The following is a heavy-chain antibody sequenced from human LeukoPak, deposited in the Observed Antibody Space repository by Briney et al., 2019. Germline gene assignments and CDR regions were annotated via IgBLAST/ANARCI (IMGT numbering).Heavy chain of an antibody. CDR1: GGSISSSSYY. CDR2: IYYSGST. V-gene: IGHV4-39*07. CDR3: ARSVEGYCSGGSCYYYYYYMDV. J-gene: IGHJ6*03. D-gene: IGHD2-15*01. Sequence: PSETLSLTCTVSGGSISSSSYYWGWIRQPPGKGLEWIGSIYYSGSTYYNPPLKSRVTISVDTSKNQFSLKLSSVTAADTAVYYCARSVEGYCSGGSCYYYYYYMDVWGKGTTVTVSS.